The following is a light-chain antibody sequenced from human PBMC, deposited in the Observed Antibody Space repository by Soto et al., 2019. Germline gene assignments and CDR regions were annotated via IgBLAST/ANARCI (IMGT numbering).Light chain of an antibody. CDR3: QTWGSGAVV. CDR2: LNSDGSH. CDR1: SGHSSA. J-gene: IGLJ2*01. V-gene: IGLV4-69*01. Sequence: QPVLTQSPSAPASLGASIKLTCTLSSGHSSAIAWHRQQPEKGPRYLMTLNSDGSHYKGDGIPDRFSGSSSGTERYLTISNLQSDDAADYYCQTWGSGAVVFGGGTKLTVL.